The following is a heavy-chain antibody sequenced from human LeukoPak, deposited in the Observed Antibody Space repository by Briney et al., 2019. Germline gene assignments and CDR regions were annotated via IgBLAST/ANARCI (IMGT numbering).Heavy chain of an antibody. CDR2: IYYSGST. CDR3: ASSRGYSSGWPFDY. V-gene: IGHV4-30-4*01. J-gene: IGHJ4*02. Sequence: ASETLSLTCTVSGGSISSGDYYWSWIRQPPGKGLEWIGYIYYSGSTYYNPSLKSRVTISVDTSKNQFSLKLSSVTAADTAVYYCASSRGYSSGWPFDYWGQGTLVTVSS. CDR1: GGSISSGDYY. D-gene: IGHD6-19*01.